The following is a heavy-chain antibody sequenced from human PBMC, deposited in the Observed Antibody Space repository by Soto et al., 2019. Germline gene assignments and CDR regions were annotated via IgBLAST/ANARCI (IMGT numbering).Heavy chain of an antibody. CDR1: GGTFNSYG. Sequence: QVQLVQSGAEVKKAGSSVKVSCKASGGTFNSYGLTWVRQAPGQGLEWMGRIVPIFGTANYAQKFQGRVTITADKSTTTSYIERRTLRSEDTAVYYCAGRVHGYSGFATDVWGQGTLVTVS. CDR3: AGRVHGYSGFATDV. J-gene: IGHJ4*02. V-gene: IGHV1-69*06. D-gene: IGHD5-12*01. CDR2: IVPIFGTA.